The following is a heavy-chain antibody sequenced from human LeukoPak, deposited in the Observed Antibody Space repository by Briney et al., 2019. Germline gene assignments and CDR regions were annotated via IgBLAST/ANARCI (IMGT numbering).Heavy chain of an antibody. J-gene: IGHJ6*03. Sequence: SETLSLTCTVSGGSISSTSYYWGWIRQPPGKGLEWIGSIYYTGNTHYKPSLKSRVTISVDTSKNQFSLKLSSVTAADTAVYYCAREVLLWFGEITKRYMDVWGKGTTVTISS. CDR2: IYYTGNT. V-gene: IGHV4-39*07. D-gene: IGHD3-10*01. CDR3: AREVLLWFGEITKRYMDV. CDR1: GGSISSTSYY.